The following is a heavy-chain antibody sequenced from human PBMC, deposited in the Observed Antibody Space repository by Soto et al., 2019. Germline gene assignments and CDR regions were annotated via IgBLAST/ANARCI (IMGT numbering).Heavy chain of an antibody. Sequence: QITLKESGPTLVKPTQTLTLTCTFSGFSLSTSGGGVGWIRQPPGKALEWLALIYWDDDKRYSPSLKNRLTNPXDTSKNQVVLTMTNMDPLDTATYYCANRNAQQQLVSEWFDPWGQGTLVTVSS. CDR3: ANRNAQQQLVSEWFDP. V-gene: IGHV2-5*02. CDR2: IYWDDDK. J-gene: IGHJ5*02. CDR1: GFSLSTSGGG. D-gene: IGHD6-13*01.